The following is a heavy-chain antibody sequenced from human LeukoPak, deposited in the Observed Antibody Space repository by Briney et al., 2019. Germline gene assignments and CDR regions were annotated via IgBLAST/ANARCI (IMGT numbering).Heavy chain of an antibody. D-gene: IGHD6-13*01. Sequence: PGGSLRLSCAASGFTFSSYAMHWVRQAPGKGLEYVSAISSNGGSTYYANSVKGRFTISRDNSKNTLYLQMNSLRAEDTAVYYCAREGERTAAAGFDYWGQGTLVTVSS. CDR2: ISSNGGST. CDR3: AREGERTAAAGFDY. CDR1: GFTFSSYA. V-gene: IGHV3-64*01. J-gene: IGHJ4*02.